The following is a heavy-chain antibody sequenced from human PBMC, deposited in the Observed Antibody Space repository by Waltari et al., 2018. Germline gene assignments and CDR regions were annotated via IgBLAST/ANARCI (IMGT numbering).Heavy chain of an antibody. CDR1: GGSIRSYY. D-gene: IGHD1-26*01. J-gene: IGHJ6*02. CDR3: ARDLGSDYYYGMDV. V-gene: IGHV4-59*01. Sequence: QVQLQESGPGLVKPSETLSLTCPVSGGSIRSYYWSWIRQPPGQGLEWIGYIYYSGSTTHNPSLKSRVTISVDTSKNQFSLKLSAVTAADTAVYYCARDLGSDYYYGMDVWGQGTTVTVSS. CDR2: IYYSGST.